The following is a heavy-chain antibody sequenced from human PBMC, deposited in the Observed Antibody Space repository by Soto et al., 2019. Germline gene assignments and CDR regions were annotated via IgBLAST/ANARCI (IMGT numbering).Heavy chain of an antibody. CDR1: GGTFSSYA. V-gene: IGHV1-69*13. J-gene: IGHJ5*02. CDR3: TREIPYDYVWGSYRQSMGWFDP. D-gene: IGHD3-16*02. Sequence: SVKVSCKASGGTFSSYAISWVRQAPGQGLEWMGGIIPIFGTANYAQKFQGRVTITADESTSTAYMKLSSLRSEDTAVYNYTREIPYDYVWGSYRQSMGWFDPWGQGTLVTVSS. CDR2: IIPIFGTA.